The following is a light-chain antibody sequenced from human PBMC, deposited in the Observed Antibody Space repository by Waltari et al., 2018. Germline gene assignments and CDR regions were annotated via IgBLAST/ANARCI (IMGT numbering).Light chain of an antibody. CDR2: EVS. CDR3: SSYTSSSTLVV. J-gene: IGLJ2*01. V-gene: IGLV2-14*01. Sequence: QSALTQPASVSGSPGQSITFSCTGTSSYVGGFNYVSWYQQHPGKAPKLMIYEVSNRPAGVSNRFSGSKSGNTASLTISGLQAEDEADYYCSSYTSSSTLVVFGGGTKLTVL. CDR1: SSYVGGFNY.